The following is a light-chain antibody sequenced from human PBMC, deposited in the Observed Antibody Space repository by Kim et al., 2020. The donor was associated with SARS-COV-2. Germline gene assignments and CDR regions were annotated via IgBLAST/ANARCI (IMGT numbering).Light chain of an antibody. Sequence: ASVGDRVSIICRASQSISRYLNWYPQKAGEVPKLLIYIASSLQGGVPSRFSGSGSGTDFTLTISSLQPEDFATYFCQQSYSAPQTFGQGTKVDIK. J-gene: IGKJ1*01. CDR3: QQSYSAPQT. V-gene: IGKV1-39*01. CDR1: QSISRY. CDR2: IAS.